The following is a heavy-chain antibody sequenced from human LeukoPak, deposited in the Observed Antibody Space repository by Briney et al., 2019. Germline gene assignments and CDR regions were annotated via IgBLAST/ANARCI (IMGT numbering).Heavy chain of an antibody. CDR3: ARGRSNYYGMDV. D-gene: IGHD1-26*01. Sequence: SETLSLTCSVSDGSINSYYWNWIRRPPGKGLEWIGYIYYNGNTNYSPSLKSRVTKSVDTSKNLFSLKVSSVTAADTAVYYCARGRSNYYGMDVWGQGTTVTVSS. CDR2: IYYNGNT. V-gene: IGHV4-59*01. J-gene: IGHJ6*02. CDR1: DGSINSYY.